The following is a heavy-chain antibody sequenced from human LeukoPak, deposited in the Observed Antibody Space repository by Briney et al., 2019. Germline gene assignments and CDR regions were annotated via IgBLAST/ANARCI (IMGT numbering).Heavy chain of an antibody. CDR1: GYTFTGYY. CDR3: ARVRREILTRRAFDI. V-gene: IGHV7-4-1*02. J-gene: IGHJ3*02. CDR2: INTNTGNP. Sequence: ASVKVSCKASGYTFTGYYMHWVRQAPGQGLEWMGWINTNTGNPTYAQGFTGRFVFSLDTSVSTAYLQISSLKAEDTAVYYCARVRREILTRRAFDIWGQGTMVTVSS. D-gene: IGHD1-26*01.